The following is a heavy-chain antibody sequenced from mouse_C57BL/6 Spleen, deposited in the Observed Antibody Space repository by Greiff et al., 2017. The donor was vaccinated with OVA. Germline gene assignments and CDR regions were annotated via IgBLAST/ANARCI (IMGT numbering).Heavy chain of an antibody. CDR1: GYTFTSYW. J-gene: IGHJ3*01. CDR3: AREGASWFAY. V-gene: IGHV1-52*01. Sequence: QVQLPQPGAELVRPGSSVKLSCKASGYTFTSYWMHWVKQRPIQGFSWIGNIDPSDSENHYNQKFKDKATLTVDKSSSTAYMQLSSLTSEDSAVYYCAREGASWFAYWGQGTLVTVSA. CDR2: IDPSDSEN.